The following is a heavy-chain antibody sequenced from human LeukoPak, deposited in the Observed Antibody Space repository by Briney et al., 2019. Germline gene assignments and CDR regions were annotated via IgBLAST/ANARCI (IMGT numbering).Heavy chain of an antibody. V-gene: IGHV1-8*03. CDR1: GYTFTIYD. J-gene: IGHJ4*02. CDR3: ARGRSTGYPYYFEY. D-gene: IGHD5-12*01. CDR2: MNPNSGST. Sequence: APVTVSFKASGYTFTIYDINWVRQATGQGVEWMGWMNPNSGSTGYAQKFQGRVTITRNTSISTAYMELSGLRSEDTAVYYCARGRSTGYPYYFEYWGQGTLVTVSS.